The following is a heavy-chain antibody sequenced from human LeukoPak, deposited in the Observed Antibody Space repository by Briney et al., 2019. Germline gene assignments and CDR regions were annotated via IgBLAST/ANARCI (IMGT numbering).Heavy chain of an antibody. J-gene: IGHJ4*02. CDR3: ASSITIFGVVIDYFDY. CDR2: IRSKANSYAT. V-gene: IGHV3-73*01. Sequence: GGSLRLSCAVSGFTFSGSAMHWVRQASGKGLEWVGRIRSKANSYATAYAASVKGRFTISRDDSKNTAYLQMNSLRAEDTAVYYCASSITIFGVVIDYFDYWGQGTLVTVSS. D-gene: IGHD3-3*01. CDR1: GFTFSGSA.